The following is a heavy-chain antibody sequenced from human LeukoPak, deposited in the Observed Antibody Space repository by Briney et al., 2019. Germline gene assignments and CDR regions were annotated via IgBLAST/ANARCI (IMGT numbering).Heavy chain of an antibody. CDR2: IKQDGSEK. CDR1: GFTFRNYW. Sequence: GGALRLSCASPGFTFRNYWMTWGRQAPGKGLGWVANIKQDGSEKKYVDSVKGRFTISRDNAKNSLFLQMNSLRAEDTAVYYCAGHSNGWSEGTYWGQGTLVTVTS. J-gene: IGHJ4*02. D-gene: IGHD6-19*01. V-gene: IGHV3-7*03. CDR3: AGHSNGWSEGTY.